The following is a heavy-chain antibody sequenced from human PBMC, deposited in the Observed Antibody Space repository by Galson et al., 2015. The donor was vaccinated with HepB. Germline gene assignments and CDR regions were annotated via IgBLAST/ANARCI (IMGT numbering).Heavy chain of an antibody. D-gene: IGHD3-10*01. CDR3: AKFGELFGAPYYMDV. CDR2: ISGYNGNT. V-gene: IGHV1-18*01. CDR1: GYSFTSYS. Sequence: SVKVSCKASGYSFTSYSINWVRQVPGQGLEWMGWISGYNGNTNYAQKFQGRVTMTTDTSTSTAYMELRSLRSDDTAVYYCAKFGELFGAPYYMDVWGRGTTVTVSS. J-gene: IGHJ6*03.